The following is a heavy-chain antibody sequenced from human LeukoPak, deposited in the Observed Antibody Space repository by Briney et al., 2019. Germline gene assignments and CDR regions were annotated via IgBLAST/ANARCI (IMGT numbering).Heavy chain of an antibody. CDR2: ISWNSGSI. J-gene: IGHJ3*02. V-gene: IGHV3-9*01. CDR3: ARGLLLGERFDAFDI. Sequence: GGSLRLSCAASGFTFDDYAMHWVRHAPGKGLEWVSGISWNSGSIGYADSVKGRFTISRDNAKNSLYLQMNSLRAEDTAVYYCARGLLLGERFDAFDIWGQGTMVTVSS. D-gene: IGHD3-16*01. CDR1: GFTFDDYA.